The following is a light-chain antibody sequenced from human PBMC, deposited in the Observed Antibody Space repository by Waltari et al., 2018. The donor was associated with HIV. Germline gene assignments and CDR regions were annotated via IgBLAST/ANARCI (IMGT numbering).Light chain of an antibody. CDR2: WAS. CDR3: QQHYTTPYT. J-gene: IGKJ2*01. Sequence: DLVMTQSPDSLALSLGERATINCKSNQSVLYSSNNKNFLAWYQQKAGQRPKLLVYWASTRESGVPDRFSGSGSGTDFTLTISSLQAEDVAVYFCQQHYTTPYTFGQGTKLGIK. CDR1: QSVLYSSNNKNF. V-gene: IGKV4-1*01.